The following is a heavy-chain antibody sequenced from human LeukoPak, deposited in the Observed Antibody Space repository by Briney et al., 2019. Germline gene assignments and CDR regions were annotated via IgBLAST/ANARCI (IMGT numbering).Heavy chain of an antibody. CDR1: GFTFSSYS. CDR2: ISSSSSYI. J-gene: IGHJ4*02. CDR3: AKGITYYYDSSGYPDY. Sequence: GGSLRLSCAASGFTFSSYSMNWVRQAPGKGLEWVSSISSSSSYIYYADSVKGRFTISRDNAKNSLYLQMNSLRAEDTAVYYCAKGITYYYDSSGYPDYWGQGTLVTVSS. V-gene: IGHV3-21*04. D-gene: IGHD3-22*01.